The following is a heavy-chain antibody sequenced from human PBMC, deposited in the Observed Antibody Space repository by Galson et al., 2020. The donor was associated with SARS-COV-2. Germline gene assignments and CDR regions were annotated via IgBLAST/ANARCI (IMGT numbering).Heavy chain of an antibody. Sequence: GSVKVSCKASGYTLTGYYMHWVRQAPGQGLEWMGWINPNSGGTNYAQKFQGRVTMTRDTSISTAYMELSRLRSDDTAVYYCARGHYYDSSGYLDAFDIWGQGTMVTVSS. V-gene: IGHV1-2*02. CDR3: ARGHYYDSSGYLDAFDI. J-gene: IGHJ3*02. CDR2: INPNSGGT. D-gene: IGHD3-22*01. CDR1: GYTLTGYY.